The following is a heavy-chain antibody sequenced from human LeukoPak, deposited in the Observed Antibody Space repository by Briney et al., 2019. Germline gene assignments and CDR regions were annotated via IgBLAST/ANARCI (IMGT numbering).Heavy chain of an antibody. V-gene: IGHV1-3*01. CDR3: ARERLQGYFQH. CDR2: INAGNGNT. J-gene: IGHJ1*01. Sequence: GASVKVSCKASGYTFTSYAMHWVRQAPGQRLEWMGWINAGNGNTKYSQKFQGRVTITRDTSASTAYMGLSSLRSEDTAVYYCARERLQGYFQHWGQGTLVTVSS. D-gene: IGHD4-11*01. CDR1: GYTFTSYA.